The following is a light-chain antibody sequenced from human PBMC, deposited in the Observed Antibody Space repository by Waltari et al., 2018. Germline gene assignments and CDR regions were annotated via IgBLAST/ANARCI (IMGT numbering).Light chain of an antibody. CDR2: EDA. V-gene: IGLV3-1*01. CDR3: QAWDATSHVT. J-gene: IGLJ2*01. CDR1: MLGNKY. Sequence: SYELTQPPSVSVSPGQTASIPCSGDMLGNKYVSWFQQKPGQSPVLVIYEDAKRPSGVPAVISGSNSDNIATLTISETQATDEADYYCQAWDATSHVTFGGGAKLTVL.